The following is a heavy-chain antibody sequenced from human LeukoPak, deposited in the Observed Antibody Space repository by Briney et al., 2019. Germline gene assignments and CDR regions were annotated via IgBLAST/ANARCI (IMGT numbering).Heavy chain of an antibody. CDR3: ARDGNLPRPFAI. CDR2: ISSSGTTR. CDR1: GFTFSSYS. Sequence: GGSLRLSCAASGFTFSSYSMNWVRQAPGKGLEWVSYISSSGTTRYYADSVKGRFTISRDNAKNSLSLQINSLRAEDTAVYYCARDGNLPRPFAIWGQGTMVTVSS. D-gene: IGHD1-14*01. J-gene: IGHJ3*02. V-gene: IGHV3-48*01.